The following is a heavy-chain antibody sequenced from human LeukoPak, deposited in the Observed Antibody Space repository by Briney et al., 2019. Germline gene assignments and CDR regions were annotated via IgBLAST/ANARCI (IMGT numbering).Heavy chain of an antibody. Sequence: GGSLRLSCAASGFTFSSYEMNWVRQAPGKGLEWVSYISSGGSSIYYADSVKGRFTISRDNAKNSLYLQMNSLRAEDTAVYYCARDWPTIAAAGTIPEYFQHWGQGTLVTVSS. V-gene: IGHV3-48*03. J-gene: IGHJ1*01. D-gene: IGHD6-13*01. CDR3: ARDWPTIAAAGTIPEYFQH. CDR2: ISSGGSSI. CDR1: GFTFSSYE.